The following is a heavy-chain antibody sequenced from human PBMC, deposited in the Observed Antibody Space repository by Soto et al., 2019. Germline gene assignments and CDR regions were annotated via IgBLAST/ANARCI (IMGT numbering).Heavy chain of an antibody. D-gene: IGHD1-26*01. CDR3: ARGINAGVDQ. CDR1: GYTFSNYD. J-gene: IGHJ4*02. V-gene: IGHV1-8*01. Sequence: ASLKVSCKASGYTFSNYDIDWVRQATGQGLEWMGWMRPNSGSTGYAQKFQGRVTMTRDTSTSTHYMELSRLTSEDTAIYYCARGINAGVDQWGRGTLVTVSS. CDR2: MRPNSGST.